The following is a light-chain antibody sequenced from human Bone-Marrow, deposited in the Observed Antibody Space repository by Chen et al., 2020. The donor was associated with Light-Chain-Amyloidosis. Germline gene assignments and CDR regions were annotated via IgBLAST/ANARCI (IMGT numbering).Light chain of an antibody. Sequence: QSVFTQPPSVSAAPGPKVTISSSGSTSNIGNNFVSWYQQFPGTAPKLLIYDNNRRPSGIPDRFSGSKSGTSATLGITGLQTGDEADYYCGTWDIRLGTVMFGGGTKLTVL. J-gene: IGLJ3*02. CDR2: DNN. CDR1: TSNIGNNF. CDR3: GTWDIRLGTVM. V-gene: IGLV1-51*01.